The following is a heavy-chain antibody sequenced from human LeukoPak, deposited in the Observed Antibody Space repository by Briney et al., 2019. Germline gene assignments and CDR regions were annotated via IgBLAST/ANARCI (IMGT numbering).Heavy chain of an antibody. J-gene: IGHJ4*02. Sequence: GGSLRLSCAASGLTFSSYWMHSVRQAPGKGLMWVSRIDSDGSSTSYADSVKGRFTISRDNAKNTLYLQMNSLRAEDTAVYYCARDRSGYDSHWGQGTLVTVSS. D-gene: IGHD5-12*01. CDR3: ARDRSGYDSH. CDR2: IDSDGSST. V-gene: IGHV3-74*01. CDR1: GLTFSSYW.